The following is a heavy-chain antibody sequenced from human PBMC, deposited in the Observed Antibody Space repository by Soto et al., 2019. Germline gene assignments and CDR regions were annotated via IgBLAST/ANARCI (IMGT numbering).Heavy chain of an antibody. CDR2: IYPSGST. Sequence: SETLSLACTVAGGSISIYYWSWIRQPAGKGLEWIGRIYPSGSTNYNPSLKSRVTMSVDTSKNQFSLKLSSVTAADTAVYYCARVVGASSGYSGFWYFDYWGQGTMVTVSS. CDR1: GGSISIYY. J-gene: IGHJ4*02. V-gene: IGHV4-4*07. CDR3: ARVVGASSGYSGFWYFDY. D-gene: IGHD3-22*01.